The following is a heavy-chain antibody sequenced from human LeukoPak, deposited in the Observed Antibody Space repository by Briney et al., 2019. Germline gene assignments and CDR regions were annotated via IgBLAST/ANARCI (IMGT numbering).Heavy chain of an antibody. V-gene: IGHV1-8*01. D-gene: IGHD3-16*02. CDR2: MNPNSGNT. J-gene: IGHJ5*02. Sequence: AASVKVSCKASGYTFTSYDINWVRQATGQGLEWMGWMNPNSGNTGYAQKFQGRVTMTRNTSISTAYMELSSLRSEDTAVYYCARGTHYDYVWGSYRYNNWFDPWGQGTLVTVSS. CDR3: ARGTHYDYVWGSYRYNNWFDP. CDR1: GYTFTSYD.